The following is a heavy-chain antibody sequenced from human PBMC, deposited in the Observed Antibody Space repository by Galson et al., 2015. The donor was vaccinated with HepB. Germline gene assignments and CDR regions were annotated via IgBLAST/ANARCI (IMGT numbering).Heavy chain of an antibody. CDR1: GYSFSDYH. D-gene: IGHD1-26*01. CDR3: AREGVGPTTNYYGMDV. V-gene: IGHV1-2*02. Sequence: SVKVSCKAFGYSFSDYHIHWLRQAPGQRFEWMGWINPNTGGTRYGQHFEGRVTMTRDTSISTAYVELSRLTSDDTAVYYCAREGVGPTTNYYGMDVWGQGTTVSVSS. CDR2: INPNTGGT. J-gene: IGHJ6*02.